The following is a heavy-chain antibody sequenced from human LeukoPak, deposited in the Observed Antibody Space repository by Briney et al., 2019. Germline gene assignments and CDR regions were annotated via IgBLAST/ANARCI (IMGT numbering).Heavy chain of an antibody. Sequence: GGSLRLSCAASGFTFSDYYMNWIRQAPGKGLEWVSYISSGSTIYHADSVKGRFTISRDNAKNSLYLQMNSLRAEDTAVYYCARGNKQWLVPHDYWGQGTLVTVSS. D-gene: IGHD6-19*01. J-gene: IGHJ4*02. V-gene: IGHV3-11*01. CDR2: ISSGSTI. CDR1: GFTFSDYY. CDR3: ARGNKQWLVPHDY.